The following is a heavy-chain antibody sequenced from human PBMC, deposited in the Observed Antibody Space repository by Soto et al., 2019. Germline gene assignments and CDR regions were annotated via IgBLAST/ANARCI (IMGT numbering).Heavy chain of an antibody. D-gene: IGHD2-15*01. J-gene: IGHJ6*02. Sequence: EVQLVESGGVVVQPGGSLRLSCAASGFTFDDYTMHWVRQAPGKGLEWVSLISWDGGSTYYADSVKGRFTISRDNSKNSLYLQTNSLRTEDTALYYCAKDIGYCSGGSCFDYYYGMDVWGQGTTVTVSS. CDR2: ISWDGGST. CDR1: GFTFDDYT. V-gene: IGHV3-43*01. CDR3: AKDIGYCSGGSCFDYYYGMDV.